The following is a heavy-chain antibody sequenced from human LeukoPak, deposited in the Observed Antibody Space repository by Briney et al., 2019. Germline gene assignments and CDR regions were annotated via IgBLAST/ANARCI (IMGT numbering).Heavy chain of an antibody. Sequence: SVKVSCKASGGTFSSYAISWVRQAPGQGLEWMGRIIPILGIANYAQKFQGRVTITADKSTSTAYMELSSLRSEDTAVYYCARSGLDCSGYADAFDIWGQGTMVTVSS. J-gene: IGHJ3*02. CDR2: IIPILGIA. CDR3: ARSGLDCSGYADAFDI. V-gene: IGHV1-69*04. D-gene: IGHD3-22*01. CDR1: GGTFSSYA.